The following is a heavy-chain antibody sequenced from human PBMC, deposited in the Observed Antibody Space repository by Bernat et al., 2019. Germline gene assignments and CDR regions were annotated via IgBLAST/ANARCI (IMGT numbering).Heavy chain of an antibody. CDR2: INPNSGAT. CDR1: AYTFTGYY. Sequence: QVQLVQSGAEVKKPGASVKVSCKAYAYTFTGYYLHWVRQAPGQGLEWMGWINPNSGATDYARKFQGWVTMTRDTSISTAYMERSRVKSDDTAVYYCARALPGKGLDVWGQGTTVIVS. V-gene: IGHV1-2*04. J-gene: IGHJ6*02. CDR3: ARALPGKGLDV.